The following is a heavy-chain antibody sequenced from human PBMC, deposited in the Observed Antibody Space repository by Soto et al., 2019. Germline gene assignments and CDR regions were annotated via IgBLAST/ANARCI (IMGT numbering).Heavy chain of an antibody. CDR3: DRHTYGSSVDYHYNYGIDV. J-gene: IGHJ6*01. V-gene: IGHV4-34*01. CDR2: INHSGST. CDR1: GGSGGSFSGYY. Sequence: QVQLQQGGAGLLKPSETLSLTCAVYGGSGGSFSGYYWSWIRQPPGKGLEWIGEINHSGSTNYNPCLSCRVTIAVRTPMSQFSLKLSSMNAADRDVYYCDRHTYGSSVDYHYNYGIDVW. D-gene: IGHD3-22*01.